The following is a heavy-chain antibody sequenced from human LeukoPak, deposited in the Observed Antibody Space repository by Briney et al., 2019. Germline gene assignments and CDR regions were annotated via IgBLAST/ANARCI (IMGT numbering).Heavy chain of an antibody. Sequence: SETLSLTCTVSGGSISSGYYWGWIRQPPGKGLEWIGSIYHSGSTYYNPSLKSRVTISVDTSKNQFSLKLSSVTAADTAVYYCARDGSTGSSWYGDYWGQGTLVTVSS. D-gene: IGHD6-13*01. J-gene: IGHJ4*02. CDR3: ARDGSTGSSWYGDY. CDR1: GGSISSGYY. V-gene: IGHV4-38-2*02. CDR2: IYHSGST.